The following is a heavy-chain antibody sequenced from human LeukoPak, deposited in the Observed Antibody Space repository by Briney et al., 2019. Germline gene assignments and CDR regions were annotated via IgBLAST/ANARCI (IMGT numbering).Heavy chain of an antibody. CDR2: IYYTGST. CDR1: VGSTSGTK. Sequence: SETLSHTSIHPVGSTSGTKGSRFRQPPGKGLEWIGYIYYTGSTNYNPSLKSRVTMSLDTSKNQPSLKLSSVTAADRVVYYCASRDQGVHTYFGSWGQGNLVAVSS. J-gene: IGHJ4*02. CDR3: ASRDQGVHTYFGS. D-gene: IGHD3-10*01. V-gene: IGHV4-59*01.